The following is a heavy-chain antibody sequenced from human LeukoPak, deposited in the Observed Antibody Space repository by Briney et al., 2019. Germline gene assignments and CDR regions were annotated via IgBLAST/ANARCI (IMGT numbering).Heavy chain of an antibody. Sequence: ASVRVSCKASGYTFTSYGISWVRQAPGHGLEWMGWISAYNGNTNYAQKLQGRVTVTTDTSTSTAYMELRSLRSDDTAVYYCARDVIFRFDPWGQGTLVTVSS. CDR3: ARDVIFRFDP. D-gene: IGHD3/OR15-3a*01. J-gene: IGHJ5*02. CDR1: GYTFTSYG. V-gene: IGHV1-18*01. CDR2: ISAYNGNT.